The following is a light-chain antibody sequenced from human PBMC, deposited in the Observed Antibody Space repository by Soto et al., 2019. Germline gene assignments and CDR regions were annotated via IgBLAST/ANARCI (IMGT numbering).Light chain of an antibody. CDR2: DAS. J-gene: IGKJ1*01. CDR1: QSVSSY. V-gene: IGKV3-20*01. CDR3: QQYGSSPRT. Sequence: IVLTQSPGTLSLSPGERATLSCRASQSVSSYLAWYRQKPGQAPRLLIYDASTRATGIPDRFSGSGSGTDFTLTISRLEPEDFAVYYCQQYGSSPRTFGQGTKVDNK.